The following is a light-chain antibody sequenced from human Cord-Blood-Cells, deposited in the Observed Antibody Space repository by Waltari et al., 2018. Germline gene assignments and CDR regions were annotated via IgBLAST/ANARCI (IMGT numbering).Light chain of an antibody. CDR2: AAS. V-gene: IGKV1-39*01. J-gene: IGKJ1*01. CDR3: QQSYSTPRT. Sequence: QSPSSLSASVGDRVTITCRASQSISSYLNWYQQKPGKAPKLLIYAASSLQSGVPSRFSGSGSGTDFTLTISSLQPEDFATYYCQQSYSTPRTFGQGTKVEIK. CDR1: QSISSY.